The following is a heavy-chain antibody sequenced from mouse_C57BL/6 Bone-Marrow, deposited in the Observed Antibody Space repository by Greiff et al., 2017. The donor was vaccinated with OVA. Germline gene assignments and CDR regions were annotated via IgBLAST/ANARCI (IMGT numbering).Heavy chain of an antibody. J-gene: IGHJ2*01. V-gene: IGHV1-69*01. CDR1: GYTFTSYW. Sequence: VQLQQPGAELVMPGASVKLSCKASGYTFTSYWMHWVKQRPGQGLEWIGEIDPSDSYTNYNQKFKGKSTLTVDKSSSTAYMQLSSLTSEDSAVYYCARSNWVRNYVDYWGQGTTLTVSS. CDR3: ARSNWVRNYVDY. D-gene: IGHD4-1*01. CDR2: IDPSDSYT.